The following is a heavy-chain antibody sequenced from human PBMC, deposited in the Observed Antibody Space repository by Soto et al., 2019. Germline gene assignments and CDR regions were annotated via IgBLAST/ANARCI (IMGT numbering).Heavy chain of an antibody. CDR1: GGSISSYY. D-gene: IGHD2-15*01. V-gene: IGHV4-59*01. CDR2: IYYSGST. J-gene: IGHJ5*02. CDR3: ARDRGCSGGRCYSGSWFDP. Sequence: SETLSLTCTVSGGSISSYYWSWIRQPPGKGLEWIGYIYYSGSTNYNPSLKSRVTISVDTSKNQFSLKLSSVTAADTAVYYCARDRGCSGGRCYSGSWFDPWGQGNLVTVSS.